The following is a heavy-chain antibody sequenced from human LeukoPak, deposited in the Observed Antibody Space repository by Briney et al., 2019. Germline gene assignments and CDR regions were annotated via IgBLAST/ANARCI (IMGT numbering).Heavy chain of an antibody. J-gene: IGHJ5*02. CDR3: ARDYYGP. Sequence: GGSLRLSCAASGFTVSNNYMRWVRQAPGKGLEWVSSIYSRGSASYVDSVKGRFTISRDNSKNTLFLQMNSLRVEDTAVYYCARDYYGPWGQGTLVTVSS. D-gene: IGHD3-22*01. CDR1: GFTVSNNY. V-gene: IGHV3-66*03. CDR2: IYSRGSA.